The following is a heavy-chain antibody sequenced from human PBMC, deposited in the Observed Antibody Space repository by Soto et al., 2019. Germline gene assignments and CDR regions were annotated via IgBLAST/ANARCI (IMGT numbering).Heavy chain of an antibody. CDR3: ARTYCTNGVCYGDYY. D-gene: IGHD2-8*01. V-gene: IGHV5-10-1*03. Sequence: EVQLVQSGAEVKKPGESLRISCKGSGYSFTSYWISWVRQMPGKGLEWMGRIDPSDSYTNYSPSFQGHVTISADKSISTAYLQWSSLKASDTAMYYCARTYCTNGVCYGDYYWGQGTLVTVSS. CDR1: GYSFTSYW. J-gene: IGHJ4*02. CDR2: IDPSDSYT.